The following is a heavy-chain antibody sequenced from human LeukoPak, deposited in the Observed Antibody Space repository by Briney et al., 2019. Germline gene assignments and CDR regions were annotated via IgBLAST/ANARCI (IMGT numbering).Heavy chain of an antibody. CDR2: ISNSGNTI. V-gene: IGHV3-48*03. CDR1: GFTFSSYE. D-gene: IGHD3-16*02. J-gene: IGHJ4*02. CDR3: ARVEGFIDY. Sequence: GGSLRLSCAASGFTFSSYEMNWVRQAPGKGLEWVSYISNSGNTIFYADSVKGRFTISRDNAKNSLYLQMISLRAEDTALYYCARVEGFIDYWGQGTLVTVSS.